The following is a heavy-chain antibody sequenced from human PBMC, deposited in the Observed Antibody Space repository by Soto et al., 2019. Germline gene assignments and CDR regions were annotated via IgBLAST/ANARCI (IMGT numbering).Heavy chain of an antibody. CDR3: AKSDFGALDY. J-gene: IGHJ4*02. V-gene: IGHV3-9*01. CDR2: ISWNSGSI. CDR1: GFTFDDYA. D-gene: IGHD3-16*01. Sequence: EVQLVESGGGLVQPGRSLRLSCAASGFTFDDYAMHWVRQAPGKGLEWVSGISWNSGSIGYADSVKGRFTISRDNAKNSLYLQMNSLRAEDTALYYCAKSDFGALDYWGQGTLVTVSS.